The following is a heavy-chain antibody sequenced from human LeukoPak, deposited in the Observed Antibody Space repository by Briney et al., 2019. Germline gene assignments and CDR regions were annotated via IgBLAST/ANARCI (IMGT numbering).Heavy chain of an antibody. CDR1: GGSFSGYY. CDR2: INHSGST. J-gene: IGHJ4*02. Sequence: PSETLSLTCAVYGGSFSGYYWSWIRQPPGKGLEWIGEINHSGSTNYNPSLKSRVTISVGTSKNQFSLKLSSVTAADTAVYYCARTHPKYIPLYYFDYWGQGTLVTVSS. CDR3: ARTHPKYIPLYYFDY. V-gene: IGHV4-34*01. D-gene: IGHD2-2*02.